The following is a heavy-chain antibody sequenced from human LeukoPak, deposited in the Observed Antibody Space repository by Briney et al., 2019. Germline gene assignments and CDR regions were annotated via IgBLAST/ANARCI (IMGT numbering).Heavy chain of an antibody. Sequence: SETLTLTCTVSGGFIRGYHWSCVRDAAGKGLVWIGRKCSSGSTDYNPSLKSRVTMSVDTSKNPFSLKLSSVTAADTAVYYCARGLRDEERHYGYYYMDVGGKETTLTV. J-gene: IGHJ6*03. CDR1: GGFIRGYH. CDR2: KCSSGST. D-gene: IGHD3-22*01. V-gene: IGHV4-4*07. CDR3: ARGLRDEERHYGYYYMDV.